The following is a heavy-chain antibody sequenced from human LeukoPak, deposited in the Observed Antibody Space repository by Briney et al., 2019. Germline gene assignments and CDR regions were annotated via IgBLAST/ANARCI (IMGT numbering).Heavy chain of an antibody. CDR1: GFTFSSYS. CDR2: ISSSSSYI. J-gene: IGHJ4*02. V-gene: IGHV3-21*01. D-gene: IGHD1-26*01. Sequence: GGSLRLSCAAPGFTFSSYSMNWVRQAPGKGLEWVSSISSSSSYIYYADSVKGLFTITRDNAKNSLYLQMNSLRAEDTAVYYCAIVGATIDFDYWGQGTLVTVSS. CDR3: AIVGATIDFDY.